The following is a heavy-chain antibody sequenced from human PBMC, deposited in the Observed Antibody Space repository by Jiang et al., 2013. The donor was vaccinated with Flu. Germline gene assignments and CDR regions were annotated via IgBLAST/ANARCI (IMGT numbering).Heavy chain of an antibody. CDR1: GFTFSSYW. Sequence: QLVESGGGLVQPGGSLRLSCAASGFTFSSYWMHWARQAPGKGLVWVSRINSDGSTISYADSVKGRFAISRDNAKNTLYLQMNSLRAEDTAVYYCAREILTGSPHWGQGTLVTVSS. V-gene: IGHV3-74*01. D-gene: IGHD3-9*01. CDR2: INSDGSTI. J-gene: IGHJ4*02. CDR3: AREILTGSPH.